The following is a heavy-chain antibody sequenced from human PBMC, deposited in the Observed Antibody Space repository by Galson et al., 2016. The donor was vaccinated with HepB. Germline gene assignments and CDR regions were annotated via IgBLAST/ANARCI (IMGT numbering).Heavy chain of an antibody. CDR1: GGSIDSSNW. CDR2: IYHDGST. D-gene: IGHD3-16*01. Sequence: ETLSLTCAVSGGSIDSSNWWTWVRQPPGKGLEWIGEIYHDGSTNYNPSVMSRVTISVDKSKNNFSLRLDSVTAADPAIHYCATLHHAGPVLSPNWGLGTRVTVSS. CDR3: ATLHHAGPVLSPN. J-gene: IGHJ4*02. V-gene: IGHV4-4*02.